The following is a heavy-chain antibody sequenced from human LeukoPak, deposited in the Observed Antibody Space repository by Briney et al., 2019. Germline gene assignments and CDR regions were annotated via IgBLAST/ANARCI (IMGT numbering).Heavy chain of an antibody. CDR3: ASWADSEAVDY. D-gene: IGHD2-15*01. Sequence: ASVKVSCKASGGTFSSYAISWVRQAPGQGLEWMGGIIPIFGTANYAQKLQGRVTMTTDTSTSTAYMELRSLRSDDTAVYYCASWADSEAVDYWGQGTLVTVSS. V-gene: IGHV1-69*05. J-gene: IGHJ4*02. CDR1: GGTFSSYA. CDR2: IIPIFGTA.